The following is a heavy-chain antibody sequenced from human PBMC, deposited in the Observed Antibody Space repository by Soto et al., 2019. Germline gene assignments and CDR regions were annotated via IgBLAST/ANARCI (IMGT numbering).Heavy chain of an antibody. V-gene: IGHV1-3*01. J-gene: IGHJ4*02. Sequence: QVHLVQSGAEVRKPGASVKVCCKASGYTFSSYAMHWVRQAPGQRLEWMGWINAGYGNTKSSQKFQDRVTISRDTSASTAYMELISLRSEDTAVYYCARDTGDGTFDFWGQGTLVTVSS. D-gene: IGHD7-27*01. CDR1: GYTFSSYA. CDR2: INAGYGNT. CDR3: ARDTGDGTFDF.